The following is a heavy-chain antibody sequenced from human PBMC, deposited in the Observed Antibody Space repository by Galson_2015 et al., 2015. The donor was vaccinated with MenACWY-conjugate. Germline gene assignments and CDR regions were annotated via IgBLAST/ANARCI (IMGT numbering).Heavy chain of an antibody. CDR2: IYPGVSDT. CDR3: ARGGALGSGSYYFDY. CDR1: GYSFTSYW. D-gene: IGHD3-10*01. Sequence: QSGAEVKKPGESLKISCKGSGYSFTSYWIGWVRQMPGKGLEWMGIIYPGVSDTRYSPSFQGQVTISADKSISIGYLQWSSLKASDTAMYYCARGGALGSGSYYFDYWGQGTQVTVSS. J-gene: IGHJ4*02. V-gene: IGHV5-51*01.